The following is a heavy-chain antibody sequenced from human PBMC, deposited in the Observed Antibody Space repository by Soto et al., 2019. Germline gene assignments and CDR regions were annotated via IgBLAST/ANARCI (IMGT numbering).Heavy chain of an antibody. D-gene: IGHD2-15*01. CDR1: GFTFSSYE. J-gene: IGHJ6*02. Sequence: PGGSLRLSCAASGFTFSSYEMNWVRQAPGKGLEWVSYISSSGNTIHYADSVQDRFTISRDNAKNSLFLQMNSLRADDTAVYYCARDWWISDFSYYYGMDVWGQGTTVTVSS. CDR3: ARDWWISDFSYYYGMDV. V-gene: IGHV3-48*03. CDR2: ISSSGNTI.